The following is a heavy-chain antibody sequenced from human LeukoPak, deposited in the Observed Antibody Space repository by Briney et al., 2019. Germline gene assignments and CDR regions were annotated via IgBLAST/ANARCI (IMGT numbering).Heavy chain of an antibody. CDR3: AARLLSGSSSHGAFDI. CDR1: GFTFSSYG. CDR2: ISGSGGST. D-gene: IGHD1-26*01. V-gene: IGHV3-23*01. J-gene: IGHJ3*02. Sequence: TGGSLRLSCAASGFTFSSYGMSWVRQAPGKGLEWVSAISGSGGSTYYADSVKGRFTISRDNSKNTLYLQMNSLRAEDTAVYYCAARLLSGSSSHGAFDIWGQGTMVTVSS.